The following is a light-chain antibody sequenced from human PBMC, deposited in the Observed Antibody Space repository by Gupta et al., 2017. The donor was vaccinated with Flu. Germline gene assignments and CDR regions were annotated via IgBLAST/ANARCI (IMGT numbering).Light chain of an antibody. V-gene: IGKV3-20*01. CDR2: GAS. J-gene: IGKJ1*01. CDR3: QQYGSSPLT. CDR1: QSVSSSY. Sequence: GTLSLSPGESATLSCRGSQSVSSSYLAWYQQKPGQAPRLLIYGASSRATGIPDRFSGSGSGTDFTLTISRLEPEDFAVYYCQQYGSSPLTFGQGTKVEIK.